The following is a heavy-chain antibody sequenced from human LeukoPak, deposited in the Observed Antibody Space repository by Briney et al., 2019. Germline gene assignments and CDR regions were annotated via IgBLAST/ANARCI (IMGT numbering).Heavy chain of an antibody. CDR3: AREAFGGPRRYCSSTSCYLDY. J-gene: IGHJ4*02. Sequence: PGGSLRLSCAASGFTFSNYAMTWVRQAPGRGLEWVSATTGSGRTTYYADSVKGRFTISRDNSKNTLCLQMNSLRAEDTAVYYCAREAFGGPRRYCSSTSCYLDYWGQGTLVTVSS. CDR2: TTGSGRTT. V-gene: IGHV3-23*01. D-gene: IGHD2-2*01. CDR1: GFTFSNYA.